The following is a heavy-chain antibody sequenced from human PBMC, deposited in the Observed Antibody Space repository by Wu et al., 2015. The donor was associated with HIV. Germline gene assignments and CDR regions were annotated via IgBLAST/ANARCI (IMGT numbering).Heavy chain of an antibody. CDR1: GYTFTSYG. D-gene: IGHD3/OR15-3a*01. J-gene: IGHJ6*02. CDR3: ARGPRKRGYYYFGMDV. V-gene: IGHV1-18*01. CDR2: ISAYNGNT. Sequence: QVQLVQSGAEVKKPGASVKVSCKASGYTFTSYGISWVRQAPGQGLEWMGWISAYNGNTNYAQKFQGRVTMTRNNSISIAYMEVTSLRSEDTAVYFCARGPRKRGYYYFGMDVWGQGTTVTVSS.